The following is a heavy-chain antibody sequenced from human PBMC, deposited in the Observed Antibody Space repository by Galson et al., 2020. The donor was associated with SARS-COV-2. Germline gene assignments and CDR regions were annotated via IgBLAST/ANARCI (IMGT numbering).Heavy chain of an antibody. CDR1: GGSISSSSYY. Sequence: ETSETLSLTCTVSGGSISSSSYYWGWIRQPPGKGLEWIGSIYYSGSTYYNPSLKSRVTISVDTSKNQFSLKLSSVTAADTAVYYCARVTLGFCSGGSCREFDWFDPCGQGTLVTVSS. D-gene: IGHD2-15*01. CDR3: ARVTLGFCSGGSCREFDWFDP. J-gene: IGHJ5*02. V-gene: IGHV4-39*01. CDR2: IYYSGST.